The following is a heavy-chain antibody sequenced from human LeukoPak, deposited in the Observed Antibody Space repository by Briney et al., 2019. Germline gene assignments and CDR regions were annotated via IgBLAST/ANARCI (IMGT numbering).Heavy chain of an antibody. CDR2: IWYDGSNK. Sequence: GRSLRLSCAASGFTFSSYGMHWVRQAPGKGLEWVAVIWYDGSNKYFADSVKGRFTISRDNSKNTLYLQMNSLRAEDTAVYYCAREGLTCYYGSGSYYPSYYGMDVWGQGTTVTVSS. CDR3: AREGLTCYYGSGSYYPSYYGMDV. V-gene: IGHV3-33*01. CDR1: GFTFSSYG. J-gene: IGHJ6*02. D-gene: IGHD3-10*01.